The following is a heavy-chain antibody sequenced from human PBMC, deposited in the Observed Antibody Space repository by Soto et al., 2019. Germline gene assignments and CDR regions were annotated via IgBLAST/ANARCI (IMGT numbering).Heavy chain of an antibody. CDR1: GFTFSSYG. CDR2: IWYDGSNK. Sequence: GGSLRLSCAASGFTFSSYGMHWVRQAPGKGLEWVAVIWYDGSNKYYADSVKGRFTISRDSSKNTLYLQMNSLRAEDTAVYYCARSGDSTHKYGMDVWGQGTTVTVSS. V-gene: IGHV3-33*01. J-gene: IGHJ6*02. D-gene: IGHD2-21*02. CDR3: ARSGDSTHKYGMDV.